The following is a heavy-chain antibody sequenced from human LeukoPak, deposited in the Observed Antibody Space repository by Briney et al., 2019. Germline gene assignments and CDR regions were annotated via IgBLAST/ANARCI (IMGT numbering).Heavy chain of an antibody. Sequence: GGSLRLSCAASGFTFSSYSMNWVRQAPGKGLEWLSGISGSGNGTYYADSVKGRFTISRDNSKNVVYLQMNSLTVEDAATYYCAKRTMSAFDSWGQGTLLIVSS. CDR2: ISGSGNGT. V-gene: IGHV3-23*01. J-gene: IGHJ4*02. CDR3: AKRTMSAFDS. CDR1: GFTFSSYS.